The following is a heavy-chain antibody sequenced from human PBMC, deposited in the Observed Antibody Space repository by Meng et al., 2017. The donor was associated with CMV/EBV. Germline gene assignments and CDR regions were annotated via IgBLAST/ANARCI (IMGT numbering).Heavy chain of an antibody. D-gene: IGHD6-6*01. CDR2: IIPILGIA. CDR3: ARDESSSSGYYYYYGMDV. J-gene: IGHJ6*02. V-gene: IGHV1-69*10. Sequence: SVKVSCKASGGTFSSYAISWVRQAPGQGLEWMGGIIPILGIANYAQKFQGRVTITEDKSTSTAYMELSSLRSEDTAVYYCARDESSSSGYYYYYGMDVWGQGTTVTVSS. CDR1: GGTFSSYA.